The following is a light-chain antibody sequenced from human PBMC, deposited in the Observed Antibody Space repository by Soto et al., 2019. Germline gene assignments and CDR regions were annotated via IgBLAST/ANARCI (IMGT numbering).Light chain of an antibody. CDR2: GAS. CDR1: QSIRSNS. Sequence: EIVLTQSPGTLSLSPGQRATLSCRASQSIRSNSLAWYQQRPGQAPRLLIYGASSRATGIPDRFSGGGSGTDFSLTISRLETEDFSVYYCQQYGSSPLTFGGGTKVEIK. V-gene: IGKV3-20*01. CDR3: QQYGSSPLT. J-gene: IGKJ4*01.